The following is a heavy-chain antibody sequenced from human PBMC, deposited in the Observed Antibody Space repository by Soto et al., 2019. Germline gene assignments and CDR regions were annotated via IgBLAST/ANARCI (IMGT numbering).Heavy chain of an antibody. D-gene: IGHD3-16*01. CDR1: GFSFMSYV. J-gene: IGHJ5*02. V-gene: IGHV3-23*01. CDR3: ARVHDYYDIAAYYRSQGWFGP. CDR2: ISGSSSGI. Sequence: EIQLLESGGELVQPGGSLRLSCAASGFSFMSYVMAWVRQAPGKGPEWVSSISGSSSGIFYSDSVKGRFTISRDNSQNSVYLQEDSLRVADTAFYYCARVHDYYDIAAYYRSQGWFGPWGQGSLVTVSP.